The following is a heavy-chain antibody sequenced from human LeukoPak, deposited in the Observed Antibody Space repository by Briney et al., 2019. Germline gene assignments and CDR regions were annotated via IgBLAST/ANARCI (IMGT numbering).Heavy chain of an antibody. D-gene: IGHD5-12*01. CDR2: IDPSDSYT. CDR1: GYSFTSYW. V-gene: IGHV5-10-1*01. Sequence: GESLKISCKGSGYSFTSYWISWVRQTPGKGLEWMGRIDPSDSYTNYSPSFQCHVTISADKSISTAYLQWSSLKASDTAMYYCAGEGYSGARGLMDVWGKGTTVTVSS. CDR3: AGEGYSGARGLMDV. J-gene: IGHJ6*04.